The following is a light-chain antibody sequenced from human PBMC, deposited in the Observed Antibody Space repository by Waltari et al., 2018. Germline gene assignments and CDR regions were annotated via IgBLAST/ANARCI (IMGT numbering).Light chain of an antibody. CDR3: LLYHDGAQV. Sequence: QTVVTQEPSLTVSPGGTVTLTCASSTGAVPSAYWPNWFHQKPGQAPMALIYSTDNKHSWDPARCSGYVRWVKVALTLSGVQPEDEAEYYCLLYHDGAQVFGGGTKLTVL. V-gene: IGLV7-43*01. CDR2: STD. J-gene: IGLJ3*02. CDR1: TGAVPSAYW.